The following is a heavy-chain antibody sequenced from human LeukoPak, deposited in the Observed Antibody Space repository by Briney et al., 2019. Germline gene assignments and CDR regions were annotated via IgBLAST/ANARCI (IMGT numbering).Heavy chain of an antibody. CDR3: ASRLGIVGATTYYYYYSMDV. V-gene: IGHV1-69*04. Sequence: SVKVSFMASGGTFSIYAISWVRQAPGQGLEWMGRIIPILGIANYAQKFQGRVTITADKSTSTAYMELSSLRSEDTAVYYCASRLGIVGATTYYYYYSMDVWGQGTTVTVSS. D-gene: IGHD1-26*01. CDR2: IIPILGIA. J-gene: IGHJ6*02. CDR1: GGTFSIYA.